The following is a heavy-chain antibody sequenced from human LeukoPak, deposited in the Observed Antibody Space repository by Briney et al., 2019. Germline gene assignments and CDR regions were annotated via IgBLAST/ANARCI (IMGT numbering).Heavy chain of an antibody. J-gene: IGHJ4*02. CDR2: IGYSGST. CDR3: HRSGVVAATLDDY. Sequence: SETLSLTCTVSGGSISSYYWNWIRQPPGKGLEWIGYIGYSGSTNYNPSFKSRVTISVDTSKNQFSLKLSSAIAADTAVYYCHRSGVVAATLDDYWGQGTLVTVSS. CDR1: GGSISSYY. V-gene: IGHV4-59*01. D-gene: IGHD2-15*01.